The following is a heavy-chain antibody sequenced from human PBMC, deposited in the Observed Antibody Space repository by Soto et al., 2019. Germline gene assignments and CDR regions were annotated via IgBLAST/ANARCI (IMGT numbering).Heavy chain of an antibody. V-gene: IGHV3-74*01. CDR3: ARDPSSQIAIRDY. J-gene: IGHJ4*02. D-gene: IGHD2-21*01. CDR1: GFTFSSYW. Sequence: EVQLVESGGGLVQPGGSLRLSCAASGFTFSSYWMHWVRQAPGKGLVWVSRINSDGSSTSYADSVKGRFTISRDNAKNTLYRQRNSLRAEDTAVYYCARDPSSQIAIRDYWGQGTLVTVSS. CDR2: INSDGSST.